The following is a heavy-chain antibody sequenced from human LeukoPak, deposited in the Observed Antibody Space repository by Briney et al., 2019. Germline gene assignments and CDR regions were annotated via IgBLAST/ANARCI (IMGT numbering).Heavy chain of an antibody. CDR2: ISSNGGST. J-gene: IGHJ4*02. D-gene: IGHD3-9*01. V-gene: IGHV3-64*01. CDR3: ARGLTGSLPIDY. CDR1: GFTFSSYA. Sequence: PGGSLRLSCAASGFTFSSYAMHWVRQAPGKGLEYVSAISSNGGSTYYANSVKGRFTISRDNSKNTLYLQMNSLRAEDTAVYYCARGLTGSLPIDYWGQGTLVTVSS.